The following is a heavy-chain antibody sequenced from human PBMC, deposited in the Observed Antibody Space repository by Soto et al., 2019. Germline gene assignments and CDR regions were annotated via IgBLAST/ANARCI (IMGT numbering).Heavy chain of an antibody. CDR3: GRGTRTRRYPPDY. Sequence: QVQLQQWGAGLLKPSETLSLTCAVYGGSFSGYYWCWIRQPPGKGLEWIGEINHSGSTNYNPSLKSRVTISVDTSKNQFSLKLSSVTAADTAVYYCGRGTRTRRYPPDYWGQGTLFTVSS. CDR2: INHSGST. D-gene: IGHD3-9*01. V-gene: IGHV4-34*01. J-gene: IGHJ4*02. CDR1: GGSFSGYY.